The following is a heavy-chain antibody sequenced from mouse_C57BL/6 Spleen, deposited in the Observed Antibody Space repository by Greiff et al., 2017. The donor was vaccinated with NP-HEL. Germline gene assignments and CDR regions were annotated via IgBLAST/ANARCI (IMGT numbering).Heavy chain of an antibody. J-gene: IGHJ1*03. CDR3: ARGGSSWWYFDV. V-gene: IGHV1-55*01. Sequence: QVQLQQPGAELVKPGASVKMSCKASGYTFTSYWITWVKQRPGQGLEWIGDIYPGSGSTNYNEKFKSKATLTVDTSSSTAYMQLSSLTSEDSAVYYCARGGSSWWYFDVWGTGTTVTVSS. CDR2: IYPGSGST. D-gene: IGHD1-1*01. CDR1: GYTFTSYW.